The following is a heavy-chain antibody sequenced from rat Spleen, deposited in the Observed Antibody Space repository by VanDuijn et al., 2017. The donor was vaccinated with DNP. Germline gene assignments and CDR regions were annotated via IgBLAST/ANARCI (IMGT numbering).Heavy chain of an antibody. J-gene: IGHJ2*01. D-gene: IGHD1-6*01. V-gene: IGHV3-3*01. CDR1: GYSITSSYR. CDR3: ARGDILRSFDY. CDR2: INSAGTT. Sequence: EVQLQESGPGLVKPSQSLSLTCSVTGYSITSSYRWNWIRKFPGNKLEWMGSINSAGTTNYNPSLKGRISITIYTSKNQFFLQVNSVTTEDTATYYCARGDILRSFDYWGQGVMVTVSS.